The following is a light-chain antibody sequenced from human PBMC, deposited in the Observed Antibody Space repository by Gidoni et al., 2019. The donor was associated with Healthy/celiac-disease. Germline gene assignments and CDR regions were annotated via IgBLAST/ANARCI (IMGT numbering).Light chain of an antibody. V-gene: IGKV1-9*01. J-gene: IGKJ5*01. CDR1: QGISSY. CDR3: QQLNSYLTT. Sequence: DIQLTQSPSFLSASVGDRVTITCRASQGISSYLAWYQQKPGKAPKLLIYAASTLQSGVPSRVSGSGSGTAFTLTISSLQPEDFATYYCQQLNSYLTTFGQGTRLEIK. CDR2: AAS.